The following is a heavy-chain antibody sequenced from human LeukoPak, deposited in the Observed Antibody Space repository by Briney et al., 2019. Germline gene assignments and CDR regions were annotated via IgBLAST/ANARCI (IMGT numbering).Heavy chain of an antibody. Sequence: PGGSLRLSCVASGFIFDHYAMHWVRQAPGKGLEWVSGIRSNCGGIDYADSVKGRFTISRDNAKNSLYLQMNSLRAEDTAFYYRAKESLYDDLDYWGQGTLVTVSS. CDR2: IRSNCGGI. V-gene: IGHV3-9*01. CDR1: GFIFDHYA. D-gene: IGHD3-16*01. CDR3: AKESLYDDLDY. J-gene: IGHJ4*02.